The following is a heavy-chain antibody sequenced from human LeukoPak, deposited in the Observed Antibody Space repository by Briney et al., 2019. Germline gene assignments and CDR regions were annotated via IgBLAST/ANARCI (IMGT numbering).Heavy chain of an antibody. V-gene: IGHV3-21*01. J-gene: IGHJ4*02. CDR1: GFMFNIYT. Sequence: GGSLRLSCAASGFMFNIYTMNWVRHSPGKGLEWVSSISSSSSNKYYADSVKGRFTISRDNARNSLYLQMNSLRAEDTAVYYCARVAGYCDSTSNCYSDFWGQGTPVTVSS. CDR3: ARVAGYCDSTSNCYSDF. CDR2: ISSSSSNK. D-gene: IGHD2-2*01.